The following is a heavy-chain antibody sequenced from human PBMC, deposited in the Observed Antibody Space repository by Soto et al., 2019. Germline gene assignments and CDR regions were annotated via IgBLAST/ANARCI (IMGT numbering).Heavy chain of an antibody. Sequence: GGSLRLSCAASGFTFDDYAMHWVRQAPGKGLEWVSLISWDGGSTYYADSVKGRFTISRDNSKNSLYLQMNSLRAEDTALYYCAKQTPPKTYDYGDYGLDYWGQGTLVTVSS. V-gene: IGHV3-43D*03. CDR1: GFTFDDYA. CDR3: AKQTPPKTYDYGDYGLDY. CDR2: ISWDGGST. D-gene: IGHD4-17*01. J-gene: IGHJ4*02.